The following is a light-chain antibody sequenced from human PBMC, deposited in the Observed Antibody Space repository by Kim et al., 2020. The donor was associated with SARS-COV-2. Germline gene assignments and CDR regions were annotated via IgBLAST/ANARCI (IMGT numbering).Light chain of an antibody. CDR1: QSVSSN. J-gene: IGKJ4*01. V-gene: IGKV3-15*01. Sequence: EIVMTQSPATLSVSPRERATLSCRASQSVSSNLAWYQQKPGQAPRLLIYGASTRATGIPGRFSGSGSGTEFTLTISSLQSEDFAVYYIQQYSHWPLTFGGGTKLEI. CDR2: GAS. CDR3: QQYSHWPLT.